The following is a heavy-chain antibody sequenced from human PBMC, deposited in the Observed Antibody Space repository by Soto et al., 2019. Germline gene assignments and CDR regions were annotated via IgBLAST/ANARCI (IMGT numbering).Heavy chain of an antibody. CDR1: GDTFSSHA. D-gene: IGHD2-15*01. V-gene: IGHV1-69*06. Sequence: QVQMVQSGAEVKKPGSSVKVSCMASGDTFSSHAISWVRQAPGQGLTWMGGIIPLFGTTYYAQNFQGRVTIPADKSTSTAYMELTSLRSEDTGVYYCARDSYCSGGSCHVGRFHSWGQGTLVTVSS. CDR2: IIPLFGTT. CDR3: ARDSYCSGGSCHVGRFHS. J-gene: IGHJ5*01.